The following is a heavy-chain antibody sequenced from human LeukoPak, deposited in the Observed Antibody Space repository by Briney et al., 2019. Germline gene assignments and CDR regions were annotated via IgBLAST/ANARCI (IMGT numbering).Heavy chain of an antibody. CDR3: AKRPSYYYDRSALSSYSDY. CDR1: AFTFSSYA. CDR2: ILGSVGNT. J-gene: IGHJ4*02. D-gene: IGHD3-22*01. V-gene: IGHV3-23*01. Sequence: GASLRLSCAASAFTFSSYAMSWVRQAPGKWLEWVSAILGSVGNTYYADSVKGRLTISRDNSKNTLYLQMNSLRAEDTAVYYCAKRPSYYYDRSALSSYSDYWGQGTLVTVSS.